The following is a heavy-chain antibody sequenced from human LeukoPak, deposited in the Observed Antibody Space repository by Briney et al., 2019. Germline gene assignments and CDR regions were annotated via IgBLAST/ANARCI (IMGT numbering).Heavy chain of an antibody. J-gene: IGHJ3*01. Sequence: GGSLRLSCAASGFTVSNSYMTWVRQAPGKGLEWVSLVSSSGANTYYPDSVKGRFSVSRDNAKDTLYLQVNSLRAEEAALYYCAIDMDLSTWGTGTMVSVSS. CDR3: AIDMDLST. V-gene: IGHV3-53*01. D-gene: IGHD3-16*02. CDR2: SSSGANT. CDR1: GFTVSNSY.